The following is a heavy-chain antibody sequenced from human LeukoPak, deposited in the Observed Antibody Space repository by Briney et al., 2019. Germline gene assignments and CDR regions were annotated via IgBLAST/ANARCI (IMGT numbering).Heavy chain of an antibody. CDR2: MKEDGTQI. V-gene: IGHV3-7*01. Sequence: GGSLRLSCVVSGFTFSRSTMTWVRQAPGKGPEWVAKMKEDGTQIHYVDSVKGRFTISRDNAKNSLFLQMNSLRAEDTAVYYCARDTPYYYGSGSPIMDVWGQGTTVTVSS. CDR3: ARDTPYYYGSGSPIMDV. J-gene: IGHJ6*02. D-gene: IGHD3-10*01. CDR1: GFTFSRST.